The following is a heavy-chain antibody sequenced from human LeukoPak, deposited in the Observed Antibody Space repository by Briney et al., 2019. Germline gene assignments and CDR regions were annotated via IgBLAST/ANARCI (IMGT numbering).Heavy chain of an antibody. V-gene: IGHV3-23*01. CDR3: ARETHTMVRGVPDY. CDR2: TSTSGGSA. D-gene: IGHD3-10*01. Sequence: PGGSLRLSCAASGFTFSNNAMSWVRQAPGKGLEWVSATSTSGGSAYYADSVKGRFTISRDNAKNSLYLQMNSLRAEDTAVYYCARETHTMVRGVPDYWGQGTLVTVSS. J-gene: IGHJ4*02. CDR1: GFTFSNNA.